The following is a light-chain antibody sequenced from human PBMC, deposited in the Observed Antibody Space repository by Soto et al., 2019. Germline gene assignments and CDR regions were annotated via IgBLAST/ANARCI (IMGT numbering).Light chain of an antibody. CDR3: CLYVGATTYV. CDR2: EGH. J-gene: IGLJ1*01. Sequence: QSALAQPASVSGSPGQSITISCTGASGYVGTYSLVSWYQQHPGKAPKVVIYEGHKRPSGVPDRFSGSTSVNTASLTISGLQTDEEADYYCCLYVGATTYVFGTGTKLTVL. CDR1: SGYVGTYSL. V-gene: IGLV2-23*01.